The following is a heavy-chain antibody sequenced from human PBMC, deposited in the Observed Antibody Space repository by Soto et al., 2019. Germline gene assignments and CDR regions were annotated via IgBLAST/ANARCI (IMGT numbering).Heavy chain of an antibody. CDR3: AKGXVSYXSXPYFDY. Sequence: QVQLMESGGGVVQPGRSLRLSCAASGFTFSSYGMHWVRQAPGKGLEWVAVISYDGSNKYYADSVKGRFTXSRDXSKXXXXXXXXXXXXXXXXXYXCAKGXVSYXSXPYFDYXGQGXXVTV. J-gene: IGHJ4*02. D-gene: IGHD2-21*01. V-gene: IGHV3-30*03. CDR1: GFTFSSYG. CDR2: ISYDGSNK.